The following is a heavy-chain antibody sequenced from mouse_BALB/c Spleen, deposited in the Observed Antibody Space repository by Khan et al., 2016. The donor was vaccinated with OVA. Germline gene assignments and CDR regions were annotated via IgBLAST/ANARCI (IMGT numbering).Heavy chain of an antibody. CDR1: GFTFSNFG. CDR3: ARRHITYSGFAY. J-gene: IGHJ3*01. CDR2: ISSGSNTI. Sequence: EVELVESGGGLVQPGGSRKLSCAASGFTFSNFGMHWVRQAPEKGLEWVAYISSGSNTIYYTDTVKGRFTISRDNPKNTLFLQMTSLRSEDTAIYYCARRHITYSGFAYWGQGTLVTVSA. D-gene: IGHD1-1*01. V-gene: IGHV5-17*02.